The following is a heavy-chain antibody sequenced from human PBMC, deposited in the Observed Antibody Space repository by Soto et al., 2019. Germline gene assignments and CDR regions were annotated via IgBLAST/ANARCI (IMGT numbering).Heavy chain of an antibody. CDR3: AKGSQYDILTALHAFEP. D-gene: IGHD3-9*01. CDR1: GFSFSNYA. J-gene: IGHJ5*02. CDR2: ISGGGGGT. Sequence: EVQMLESGGGLVKPGGSLRLSCSVSGFSFSNYAMTWVRQAPGKGLEWVSSISGGGGGTHYADSMKGRVTISRDNSKNTLHLEMKRLRADDTAVYYCAKGSQYDILTALHAFEPWGQGTLVTVSS. V-gene: IGHV3-23*01.